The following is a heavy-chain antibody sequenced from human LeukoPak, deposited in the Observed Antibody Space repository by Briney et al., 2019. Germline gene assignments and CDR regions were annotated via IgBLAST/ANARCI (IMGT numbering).Heavy chain of an antibody. CDR3: ARMRRGGDGFDI. V-gene: IGHV3-48*03. J-gene: IGHJ3*02. D-gene: IGHD3-16*01. CDR1: ASIFNSYE. CDR2: ISGSGSSI. Sequence: GGSLRLSCAASASIFNSYEMNWVRQAPGKGLEWVSYISGSGSSIYYADSEKGRFSISRDNAKNSLYLQMNSLRAEDTAVYYCARMRRGGDGFDIWGQGTMVTVSS.